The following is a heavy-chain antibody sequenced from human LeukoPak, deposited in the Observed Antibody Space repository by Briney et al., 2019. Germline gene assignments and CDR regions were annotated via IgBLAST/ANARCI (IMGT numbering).Heavy chain of an antibody. CDR3: ARVGIAVAGTQWFDP. D-gene: IGHD6-19*01. Sequence: SETLSLTCTASGGSISSYYWSWIRQPAGKGLEWIGRIYTSGSTNYNPSLKSRVTMSVDTSKNQFSLKLSSVTAADTAVYYCARVGIAVAGTQWFDPWGQGTLVTVSS. V-gene: IGHV4-4*07. CDR2: IYTSGST. J-gene: IGHJ5*02. CDR1: GGSISSYY.